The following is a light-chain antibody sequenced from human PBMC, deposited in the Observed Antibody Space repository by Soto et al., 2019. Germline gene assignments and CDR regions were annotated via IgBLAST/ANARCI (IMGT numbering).Light chain of an antibody. CDR1: QDINDY. CDR3: QQYDSLPYT. V-gene: IGKV1-33*01. Sequence: EIQMTQSPSSLSASLGDRVTITCQASQDINDYSNWYQQKPGEAPRLLIYGASFLEVGVPSRFSGSGSGTHFTLPISSLQPEDVATCYCQQYDSLPYTFGQGTRLEIK. J-gene: IGKJ2*01. CDR2: GAS.